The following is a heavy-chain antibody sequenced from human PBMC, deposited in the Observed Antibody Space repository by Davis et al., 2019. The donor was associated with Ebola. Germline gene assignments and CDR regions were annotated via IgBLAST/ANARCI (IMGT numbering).Heavy chain of an antibody. CDR3: AKEGDPQSWLRYFDH. J-gene: IGHJ4*02. CDR2: INPSGGST. Sequence: ASVKVSCKASGYTFTSYYMHWVRQAPGLGLEWLGIINPSGGSTRYAQKFQDRVTMTRDTFASTVYMELSSLRSEDTAVYYCAKEGDPQSWLRYFDHWGQGTLVTVSS. D-gene: IGHD5-12*01. CDR1: GYTFTSYY. V-gene: IGHV1-46*01.